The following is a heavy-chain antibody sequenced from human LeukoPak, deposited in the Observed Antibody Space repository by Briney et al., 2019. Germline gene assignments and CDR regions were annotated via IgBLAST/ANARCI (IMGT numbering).Heavy chain of an antibody. CDR3: ARFGYGSGSYYNWFDP. V-gene: IGHV4-34*01. J-gene: IGHJ5*02. Sequence: SETLSLTCAVYGGSFSVYYWTWIRQPPGKGLEWIGEINHRGSTNHNPSLKSRVTISVDTSKNQFSLKLSSVTAAVTAVYYCARFGYGSGSYYNWFDPXXXGTLVTVSS. CDR1: GGSFSVYY. CDR2: INHRGST. D-gene: IGHD3-10*01.